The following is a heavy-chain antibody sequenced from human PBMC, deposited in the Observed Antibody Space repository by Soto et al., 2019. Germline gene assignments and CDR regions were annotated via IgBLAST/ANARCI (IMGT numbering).Heavy chain of an antibody. CDR3: AKNYGSGSYYGILFDY. V-gene: IGHV3-23*01. CDR2: ISGSGGST. J-gene: IGHJ4*02. D-gene: IGHD3-10*01. CDR1: GFTFSSYA. Sequence: GGSLRLSCAASGFTFSSYAMSWVRQAPGKGLEWVSAISGSGGSTYYADSVKGRFTISRDNSKNTLYLQMNSLRAEDTAVYYCAKNYGSGSYYGILFDYWGQGTLVTVSS.